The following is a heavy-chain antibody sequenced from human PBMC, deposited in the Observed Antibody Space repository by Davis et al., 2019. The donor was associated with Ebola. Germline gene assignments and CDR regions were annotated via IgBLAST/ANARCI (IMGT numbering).Heavy chain of an antibody. V-gene: IGHV3-7*03. CDR2: IKQDGSDK. D-gene: IGHD6-19*01. Sequence: GSLKISCAASGFTFSSYWMSWVRQAPGKGLEWVANIKQDGSDKNYVDSVKGRFTISRDNAKNSLYLQMNSLRAEDTAVYYCARDSGWSGVVSWGQGTLVTVSS. J-gene: IGHJ5*01. CDR1: GFTFSSYW. CDR3: ARDSGWSGVVS.